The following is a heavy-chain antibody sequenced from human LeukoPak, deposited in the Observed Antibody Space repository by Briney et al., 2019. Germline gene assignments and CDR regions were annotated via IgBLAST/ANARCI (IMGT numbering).Heavy chain of an antibody. D-gene: IGHD6-13*01. CDR3: ARPLGSSWYGAFDI. CDR2: INSDGSRT. J-gene: IGHJ3*02. CDR1: GFAFSSYW. Sequence: GGSLRLSCAASGFAFSSYWMHWVRQAPGKGLVWVSRINSDGSRTSYADSVKGRFTISRDNSKNTLYLQMNSLRAEDTGVYYCARPLGSSWYGAFDIWGQGTMVTVSS. V-gene: IGHV3-74*01.